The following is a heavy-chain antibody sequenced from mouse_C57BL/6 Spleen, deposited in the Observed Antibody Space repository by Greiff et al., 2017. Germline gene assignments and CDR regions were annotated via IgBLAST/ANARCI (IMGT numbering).Heavy chain of an antibody. CDR3: ARSFITTVVEVDY. CDR2: INPNYGTT. D-gene: IGHD1-1*01. Sequence: VHVKQSGPELVKPGASVKISCKASGYSFTDYNMNWVKQSNGKSLEWIGVINPNYGTTSYNQKFKGKATLTVDQSSSTAYMQLNGLTSEDSAVYYCARSFITTVVEVDYWGQGTTLTVSS. CDR1: GYSFTDYN. V-gene: IGHV1-39*01. J-gene: IGHJ2*01.